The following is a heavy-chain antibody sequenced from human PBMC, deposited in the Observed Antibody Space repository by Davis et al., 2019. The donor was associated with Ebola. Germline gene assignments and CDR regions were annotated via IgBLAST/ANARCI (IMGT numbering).Heavy chain of an antibody. Sequence: ASVKVSCKASGYIFIHYYLHWVRQAPGRGLQWMGRINPNTGGTDYAQEFQGWVTMTRDTSSSTAYMELNRLRSDDSAMYYCAREAADHRGIDFWGQGTMVTVSS. D-gene: IGHD3-16*01. J-gene: IGHJ4*02. CDR2: INPNTGGT. CDR1: GYIFIHYY. CDR3: AREAADHRGIDF. V-gene: IGHV1-2*04.